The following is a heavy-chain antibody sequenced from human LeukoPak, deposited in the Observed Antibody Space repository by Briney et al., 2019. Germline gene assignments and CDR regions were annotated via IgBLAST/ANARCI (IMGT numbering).Heavy chain of an antibody. J-gene: IGHJ4*02. V-gene: IGHV3-23*01. D-gene: IGHD2-2*01. CDR1: GFTFSSYA. CDR2: ISGSGGRT. CDR3: AKDAPVNIVVVPAANS. Sequence: GGSLRLSCAASGFTFSSYAMSWVRQAPGKVLEWVSAISGSGGRTYYEDSVKGRSTISRDNSKNTLYLQMNSLRAEDTAVYYCAKDAPVNIVVVPAANSWGQGTLVTVSS.